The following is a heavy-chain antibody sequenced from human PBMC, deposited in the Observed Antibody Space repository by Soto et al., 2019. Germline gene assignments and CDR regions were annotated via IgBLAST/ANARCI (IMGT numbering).Heavy chain of an antibody. CDR3: AAHNTVTPWNWFDP. CDR1: GFTFSSYA. D-gene: IGHD4-4*01. Sequence: GGSLRLSCAASGFTFSSYAMSWVRQAPGKGLEWVSAISGSGGSTYYADSVKGRFTISRDNSKNTLYLQMNSLRAEDTAVYYCAAHNTVTPWNWFDPWGQGTLVTVSS. CDR2: ISGSGGST. J-gene: IGHJ5*02. V-gene: IGHV3-23*01.